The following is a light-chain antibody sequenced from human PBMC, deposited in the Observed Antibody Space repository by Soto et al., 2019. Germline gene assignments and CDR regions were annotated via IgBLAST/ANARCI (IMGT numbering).Light chain of an antibody. CDR3: QYQGS. Sequence: IVLTQSPDTLSLSPGQRATLSCRASQSVSRRYLAWYQQKPGQAPMLLIYDVSERASDIPDRFSGSGSGTYFTLTINRLVPEDVAVYYCQYQGSFGGGTKVEIK. CDR2: DVS. CDR1: QSVSRRY. V-gene: IGKV3D-20*02. J-gene: IGKJ4*01.